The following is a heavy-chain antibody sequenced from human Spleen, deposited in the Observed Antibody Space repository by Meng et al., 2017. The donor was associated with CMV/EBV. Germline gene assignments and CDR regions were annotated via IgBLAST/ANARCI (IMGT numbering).Heavy chain of an antibody. CDR3: TKHLSGFPGY. Sequence: GGSLRLSCAASGFAFSNYVMHWVRQAPGKGLEWVAFIHYDGRDKYYADSVKGRFTVSRANSKNTLYLQMNSLTAEDTAIYYCTKHLSGFPGYWGQGTLVTVSS. J-gene: IGHJ4*02. CDR2: IHYDGRDK. V-gene: IGHV3-30*02. CDR1: GFAFSNYV.